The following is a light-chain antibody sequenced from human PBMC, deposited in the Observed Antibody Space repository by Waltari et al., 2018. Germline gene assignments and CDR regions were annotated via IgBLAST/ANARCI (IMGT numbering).Light chain of an antibody. CDR2: GAS. CDR3: QQYGGSPTWT. J-gene: IGKJ1*01. Sequence: EIVLTQSPGTLSLSPGDRATLSCRASQSVANNFLAWYQLKPGQAPRLLIFGASSRATGIPDRFSGSGSGTDFTLTISRLEPEDFAVHYCQQYGGSPTWTFGQGTKVEIK. CDR1: QSVANNF. V-gene: IGKV3-20*01.